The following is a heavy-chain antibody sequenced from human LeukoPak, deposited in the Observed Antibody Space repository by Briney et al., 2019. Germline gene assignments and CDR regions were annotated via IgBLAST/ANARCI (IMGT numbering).Heavy chain of an antibody. CDR2: IHYSGST. V-gene: IGHV4-38-2*02. CDR3: ARGVYDILTGYSNRYFDY. J-gene: IGHJ4*02. D-gene: IGHD3-9*01. Sequence: SETLSLTCTVSGYSISSGYYWGWIRQPPGKGLEWIGSIHYSGSTYYNPSLKSRVTISVDTSKNQFSLKLSSVTAADTAVYYCARGVYDILTGYSNRYFDYWGQGTLVTVSS. CDR1: GYSISSGYY.